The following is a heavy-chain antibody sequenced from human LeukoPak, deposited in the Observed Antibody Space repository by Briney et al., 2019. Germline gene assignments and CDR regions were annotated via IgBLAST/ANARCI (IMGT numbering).Heavy chain of an antibody. D-gene: IGHD3-10*01. CDR1: GGTFSSYA. Sequence: ASVKVSCKASGGTFSSYAISWVRQAPGQGLEWMGGIIPIFGTANYAQKFQGRVTITADKSTSTAYMELSSLRSEDTAVYCCARESLYGSGSYSFPIDYWGQGTLVTVSS. CDR3: ARESLYGSGSYSFPIDY. CDR2: IIPIFGTA. J-gene: IGHJ4*02. V-gene: IGHV1-69*06.